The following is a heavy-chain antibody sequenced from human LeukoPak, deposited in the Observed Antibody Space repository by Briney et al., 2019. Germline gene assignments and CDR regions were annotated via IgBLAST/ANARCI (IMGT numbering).Heavy chain of an antibody. Sequence: GGSLRLSCAASGFTFSNYWMHWVRQTPGKGLEYVSGINSNGGSTQYANSVKGRFTISRDNSKHTLYLQMNSLRAEDTAVYYCAREAGYSSSWYVDNWFDPWGQGTLVTVSS. V-gene: IGHV3-64*01. CDR3: AREAGYSSSWYVDNWFDP. CDR2: INSNGGST. D-gene: IGHD6-13*01. CDR1: GFTFSNYW. J-gene: IGHJ5*02.